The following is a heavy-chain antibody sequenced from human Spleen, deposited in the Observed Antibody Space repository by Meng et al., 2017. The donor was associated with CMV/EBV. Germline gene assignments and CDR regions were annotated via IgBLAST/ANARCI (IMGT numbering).Heavy chain of an antibody. CDR2: IYSGGST. V-gene: IGHV3-53*01. CDR3: ARTIGGSYYVFDY. Sequence: GESLKISCAASGFTVSSNYMSWVRQAPGKGLEWVSVIYSGGSTYYADSGKGRFTISRDNSKNTLYLQMNSLRAEDTAVYYCARTIGGSYYVFDYWGQGTLVTVSS. CDR1: GFTVSSNY. J-gene: IGHJ4*02. D-gene: IGHD1-26*01.